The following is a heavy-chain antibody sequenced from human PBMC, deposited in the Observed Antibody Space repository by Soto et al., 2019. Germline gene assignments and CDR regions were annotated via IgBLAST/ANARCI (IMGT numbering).Heavy chain of an antibody. V-gene: IGHV3-74*01. CDR2: INSDGSST. CDR1: RFTFSSFW. Sequence: GGSLRLSCAASRFTFSSFWFHWVRQAPGKGLVWVSHINSDGSSTSYADSVKGRFTISRDNAKNTLYLQMNSLRAEDTAVYYCANPISAAGTGGGVAFDIWGQGTMVTVSS. J-gene: IGHJ3*02. CDR3: ANPISAAGTGGGVAFDI. D-gene: IGHD6-13*01.